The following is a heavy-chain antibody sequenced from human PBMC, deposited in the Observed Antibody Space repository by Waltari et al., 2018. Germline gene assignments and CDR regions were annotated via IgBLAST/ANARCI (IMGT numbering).Heavy chain of an antibody. CDR2: IIPICGTA. D-gene: IGHD2-2*01. CDR1: GGTFSSYA. CDR3: ARDLRQLLFNAFDI. Sequence: QVQLVQSGAEVKKPGSSVKVSCKASGGTFSSYAISWVRQAPGQGLEWMGRIIPICGTANYAQKFQGRVTITADKSTSTAYMELSSLRSEDTAVYYCARDLRQLLFNAFDIWGQGTMVTVSS. J-gene: IGHJ3*02. V-gene: IGHV1-69*13.